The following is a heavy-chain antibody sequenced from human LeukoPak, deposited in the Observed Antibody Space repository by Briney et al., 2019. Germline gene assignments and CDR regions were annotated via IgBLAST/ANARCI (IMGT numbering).Heavy chain of an antibody. D-gene: IGHD3-10*02. J-gene: IGHJ6*04. CDR2: ISSSGSNI. Sequence: PGGSPRLSCAASGFTFSSYNMNWVRQAPGKGLEWVSSISSSGSNIYYADSVKGRFTISRDNAKNSLFLQMNSLRADDTAVYYCAELGITMIGGVWGKGTTVTISS. CDR3: AELGITMIGGV. V-gene: IGHV3-21*01. CDR1: GFTFSSYN.